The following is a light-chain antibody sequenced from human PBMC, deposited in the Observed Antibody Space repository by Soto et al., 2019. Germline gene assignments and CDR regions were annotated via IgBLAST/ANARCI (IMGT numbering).Light chain of an antibody. J-gene: IGKJ3*01. V-gene: IGKV3-20*01. Sequence: EIVLTQSPATLTLSPGERATLSCRASQSVSSNFAWYQQKPGQAPRLLIYGASSRATGIPDRFSGSGSGTDFTLTISRLEPEDFSVYYCQQYATTPFTFGPGTKVDIK. CDR2: GAS. CDR1: QSVSSN. CDR3: QQYATTPFT.